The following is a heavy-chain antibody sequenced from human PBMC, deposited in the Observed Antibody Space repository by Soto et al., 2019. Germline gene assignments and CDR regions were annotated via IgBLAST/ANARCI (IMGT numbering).Heavy chain of an antibody. CDR3: VATLWLGRWSYFDY. D-gene: IGHD6-19*01. Sequence: PGGSLRLSCVASGFTFSSYWMNWVRQAPGEGLEWVANINQDESQKYYADSVKGRFSISRDNARNALYLQMNSLRVEDAAVYYCVATLWLGRWSYFDYWGQGTLVTVSS. CDR1: GFTFSSYW. V-gene: IGHV3-7*01. CDR2: INQDESQK. J-gene: IGHJ4*02.